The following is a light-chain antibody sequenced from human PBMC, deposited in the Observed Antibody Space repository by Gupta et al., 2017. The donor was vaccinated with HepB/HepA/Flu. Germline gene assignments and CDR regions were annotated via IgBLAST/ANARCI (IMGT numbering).Light chain of an antibody. CDR1: RLRGFY. Sequence: SSELTQDPAVSVALVQTVRITCQGDRLRGFYASWYQQKPGQAPVLVFFGSDNRHSGIPDRFSGSRSGNTASLTITGAQAEDDADYYCSSRDSSGNHVGFGGGTKLTVL. J-gene: IGLJ2*01. CDR2: GSD. CDR3: SSRDSSGNHVG. V-gene: IGLV3-19*01.